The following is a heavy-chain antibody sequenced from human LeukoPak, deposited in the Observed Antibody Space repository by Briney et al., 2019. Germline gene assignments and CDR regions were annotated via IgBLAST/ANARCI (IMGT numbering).Heavy chain of an antibody. CDR3: ARGRWFGELLYPESPFDY. D-gene: IGHD3-10*01. V-gene: IGHV4-34*01. CDR1: GGSFSGYY. Sequence: PSEPLSLTCAVYGGSFSGYYWSWIRQPPGKGLEWIGEINHSGSTNYNPSLKSRVTISVDTSKNQFSLKLSSVTAADTAVYYCARGRWFGELLYPESPFDYWGQGTLVTVSS. CDR2: INHSGST. J-gene: IGHJ4*02.